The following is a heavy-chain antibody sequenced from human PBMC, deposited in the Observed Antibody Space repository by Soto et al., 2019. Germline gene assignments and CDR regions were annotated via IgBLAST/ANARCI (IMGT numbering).Heavy chain of an antibody. D-gene: IGHD5-12*01. CDR2: IIPIFGTA. J-gene: IGHJ2*01. CDR1: GGTFSSYT. CDR3: ARGNHRWLQLWYFDL. V-gene: IGHV1-69*12. Sequence: QVQLVQSGAEVKKPGSSVTVSCKASGGTFSSYTISWERQAPGQGLEWMGGIIPIFGTANYAQKFQGRVTITAAESTSTAYMELSSLRSEDTAVYYCARGNHRWLQLWYFDLWGRGTLVTVSS.